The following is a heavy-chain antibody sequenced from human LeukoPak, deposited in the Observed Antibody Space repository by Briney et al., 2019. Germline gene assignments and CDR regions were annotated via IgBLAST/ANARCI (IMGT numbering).Heavy chain of an antibody. D-gene: IGHD3-9*01. V-gene: IGHV3-30*02. CDR1: GFTFSNYG. CDR2: IRSDGSNT. CDR3: AKDGPELRYFGWSKPYYYGMDV. J-gene: IGHJ6*02. Sequence: PGGSLRLSCAASGFTFSNYGIHWVRQAPGKGLEWVAFIRSDGSNTYYADSVKGRFTISRDNSKNTLYLQMNSLRAEDTAVYYCAKDGPELRYFGWSKPYYYGMDVWGQGTTVTVSS.